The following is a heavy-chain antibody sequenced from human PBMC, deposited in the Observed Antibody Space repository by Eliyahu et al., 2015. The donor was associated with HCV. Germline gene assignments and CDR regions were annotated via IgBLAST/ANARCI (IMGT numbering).Heavy chain of an antibody. Sequence: QVQLHQLGAGLLKPSETLSLTCAVYGGSFSXYYWSWIRQPPGKGLAWIGENXHSGSTNYNPSLKSRVTISVDTSKNQFSLKLTSVTAADTAVYYCASSITIFGVIKYYYGMDVWGQGTTVTVSS. CDR2: NXHSGST. V-gene: IGHV4-34*01. J-gene: IGHJ6*02. CDR3: ASSITIFGVIKYYYGMDV. CDR1: GGSFSXYY. D-gene: IGHD3-3*01.